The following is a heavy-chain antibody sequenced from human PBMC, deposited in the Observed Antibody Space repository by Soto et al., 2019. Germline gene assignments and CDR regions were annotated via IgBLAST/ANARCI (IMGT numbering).Heavy chain of an antibody. CDR2: IYHSGST. D-gene: IGHD4-17*01. Sequence: KTSETLSLTCAVSCGSISSGGYSWSWIRQPPGKGLEWIGYIYHSGSTYYNPSLKSRVTISVDRSKNQFSLKLSSVTAADTAVYYCARDRDYGGNSWWFDPWGQGTLVTVSS. CDR3: ARDRDYGGNSWWFDP. CDR1: CGSISSGGYS. J-gene: IGHJ5*02. V-gene: IGHV4-30-2*01.